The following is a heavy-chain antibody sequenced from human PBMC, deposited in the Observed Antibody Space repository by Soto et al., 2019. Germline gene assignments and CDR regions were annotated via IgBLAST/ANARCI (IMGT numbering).Heavy chain of an antibody. CDR2: VYYSGTS. V-gene: IGHV4-59*11. D-gene: IGHD2-8*02. CDR3: ARSYCTRDTCYSFDY. CDR1: GGSISGHY. J-gene: IGHJ4*02. Sequence: SETLSLTCTVSGGSISGHYWRWIRQPPGKGLEWIGYVYYSGTSNYNPSLKSRVTISVDTSKNQFSLKLNSVTAADTAVYYCARSYCTRDTCYSFDYWGPGILVTVST.